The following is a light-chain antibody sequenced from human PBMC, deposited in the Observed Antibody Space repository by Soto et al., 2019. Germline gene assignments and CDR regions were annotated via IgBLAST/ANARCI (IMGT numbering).Light chain of an antibody. V-gene: IGLV2-11*01. Sequence: QSVLTQPRSVSGSPGQSVTISCTGTSSDVGGYNYVSWYQQYPGTAPKLMIYDVTMRPSGVPDRFSGSKSGNTASLTISGPQAEDEADYYCCSYAGSYTFYVFGTGTKLTVL. CDR1: SSDVGGYNY. J-gene: IGLJ1*01. CDR3: CSYAGSYTFYV. CDR2: DVT.